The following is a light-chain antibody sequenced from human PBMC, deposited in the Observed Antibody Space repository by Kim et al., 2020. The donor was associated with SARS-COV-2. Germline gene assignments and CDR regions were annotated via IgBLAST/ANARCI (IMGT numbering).Light chain of an antibody. CDR3: CSFTSRPSWV. V-gene: IGLV2-14*04. CDR1: NNDIGRYNY. CDR2: DVS. J-gene: IGLJ3*02. Sequence: QSITISCASTNNDIGRYNYVSWYQQHPGRAPRLVIFDVSRRPPGVSVRFSASKSGNTASLTISSLQADDEADYYCCSFTSRPSWVFGGGTQLTVL.